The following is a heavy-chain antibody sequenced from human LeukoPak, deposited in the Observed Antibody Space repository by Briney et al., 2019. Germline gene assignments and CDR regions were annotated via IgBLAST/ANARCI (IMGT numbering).Heavy chain of an antibody. CDR2: IYYSGST. V-gene: IGHV4-39*01. Sequence: SETLSLTCTVSGGSISSNSYYWGWIRQPPGKGLEWIGSIYYSGSTYYNPSLKSRVTISVDTSKNQFSLKLSSVTAADTAVYYCARGVYSSGFYFDYWGQGTLVTVSS. D-gene: IGHD6-19*01. CDR1: GGSISSNSYY. J-gene: IGHJ4*02. CDR3: ARGVYSSGFYFDY.